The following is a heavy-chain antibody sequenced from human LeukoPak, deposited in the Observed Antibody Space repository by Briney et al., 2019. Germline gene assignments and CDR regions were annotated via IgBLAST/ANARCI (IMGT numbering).Heavy chain of an antibody. CDR2: ISHSGST. V-gene: IGHV4-38-2*02. J-gene: IGHJ4*02. Sequence: SETLSLTCTVSGYSISSAYYGGWIRQPPGKGLEWIATISHSGSTYYNPSLKSRVPISADTSQNQHSLKLSSVTAADTAVYYCARVNTVMATFDYWGQGTPVTVSS. CDR1: GYSISSAYY. D-gene: IGHD4-11*01. CDR3: ARVNTVMATFDY.